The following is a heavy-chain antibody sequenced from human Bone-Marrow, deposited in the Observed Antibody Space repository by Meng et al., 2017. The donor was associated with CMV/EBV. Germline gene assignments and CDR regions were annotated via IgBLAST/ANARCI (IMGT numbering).Heavy chain of an antibody. Sequence: GESLKISCAASGFTFSSYAMTWVRQAPGQGLEWVSGISGSGGSTYYADSVKGRFTISRDNSKNTVYLQMNSLRAEDTAVYYCAKLGHTPGYWGLGTLVTVSS. V-gene: IGHV3-23*01. D-gene: IGHD2-8*02. CDR2: ISGSGGST. CDR1: GFTFSSYA. CDR3: AKLGHTPGY. J-gene: IGHJ4*02.